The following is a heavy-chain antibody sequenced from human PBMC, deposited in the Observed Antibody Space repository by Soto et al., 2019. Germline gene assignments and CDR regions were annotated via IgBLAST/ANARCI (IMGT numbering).Heavy chain of an antibody. Sequence: QVQLVQSGAAVKKPGASVKVSCKASGYTFTNYGINWVRLAPGQGLEWMGWISTYNADTHYAQKIKCRVNMTTDTSETPAYMELRSLISADSAVYYWASGVWSSTSPMGYSFYYGLDVWCQGNTVSVSS. CDR1: GYTFTNYG. CDR2: ISTYNADT. V-gene: IGHV1-18*04. CDR3: ASGVWSSTSPMGYSFYYGLDV. J-gene: IGHJ6*02. D-gene: IGHD6-6*01.